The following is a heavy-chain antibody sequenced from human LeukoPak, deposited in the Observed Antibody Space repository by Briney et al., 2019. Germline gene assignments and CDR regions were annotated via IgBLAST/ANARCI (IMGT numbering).Heavy chain of an antibody. CDR3: ASLLWGTVTTGDDAFDI. CDR1: GGTFSSYA. CDR2: ISAYNGNT. V-gene: IGHV1-18*01. J-gene: IGHJ3*02. Sequence: GSSVKVSCKASGGTFSSYAISWVRQAPGQGLEWMGWISAYNGNTNYAQELQGRVTMTTDTSTSTAYMELRSLRSDDTAVYYCASLLWGTVTTGDDAFDIWGQGTMVTVSS. D-gene: IGHD4-17*01.